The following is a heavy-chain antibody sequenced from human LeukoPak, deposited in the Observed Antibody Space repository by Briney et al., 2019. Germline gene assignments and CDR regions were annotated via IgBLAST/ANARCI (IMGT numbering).Heavy chain of an antibody. V-gene: IGHV1-69*13. CDR1: GGTFSSYA. CDR3: ARGRRRGDQLDY. J-gene: IGHJ4*02. Sequence: SVKVSCKASGGTFSSYAISWVRQAPGQGLEWMGGIIPIFGTANYAQKFQGRVTITADESTSTAYMELSSLRSEDTAVYYCARGRRRGDQLDYWGQGTLVTVSS. CDR2: IIPIFGTA. D-gene: IGHD2-2*01.